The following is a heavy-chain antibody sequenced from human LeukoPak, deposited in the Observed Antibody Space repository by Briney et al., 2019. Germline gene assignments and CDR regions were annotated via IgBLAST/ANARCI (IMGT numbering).Heavy chain of an antibody. J-gene: IGHJ4*02. CDR3: ARDYSSGWYEDYFDY. CDR2: ISSSSSYI. V-gene: IGHV3-21*01. D-gene: IGHD6-19*01. Sequence: AGSLRLSCAASGFTFSSDSMNWVRQAPGKGLEWVSSISSSSSYIYYADSVKGRFTISRDNAKNSLYLQMNSLRAEDTAVYYCARDYSSGWYEDYFDYWGQGTLVTVSS. CDR1: GFTFSSDS.